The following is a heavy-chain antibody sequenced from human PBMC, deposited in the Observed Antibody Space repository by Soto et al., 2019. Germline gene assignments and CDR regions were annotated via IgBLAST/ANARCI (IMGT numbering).Heavy chain of an antibody. CDR3: VAGQYFFDY. V-gene: IGHV3-30*03. CDR2: ISYDGSNK. CDR1: GCSFISYG. D-gene: IGHD6-19*01. J-gene: IGHJ4*02. Sequence: QVQLVESGGGVVQPGRSLRLSCAASGCSFISYGMQWVRQAPGKGLEWVAVISYDGSNKYYADSVKDRFTISRDNSKKTLYLQMNSLRADDTAVYYCVAGQYFFDYCGQGTLVTVSS.